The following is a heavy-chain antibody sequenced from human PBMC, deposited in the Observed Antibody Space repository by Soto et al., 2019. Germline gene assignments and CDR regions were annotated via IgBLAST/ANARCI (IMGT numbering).Heavy chain of an antibody. D-gene: IGHD2-2*02. J-gene: IGHJ4*02. V-gene: IGHV4-39*01. CDR3: ARPIGYCGTSSCYTGFDS. CDR1: GGSISSSSYY. Sequence: SETLSLTCTFSGGSISSSSYYLGWIRQPPGKGLEWIGSIYYSGSTYYNPSLKSRVTISVDTSKNQFSLKLSSVTAADTAVYYCARPIGYCGTSSCYTGFDSWGQGTLVTVSS. CDR2: IYYSGST.